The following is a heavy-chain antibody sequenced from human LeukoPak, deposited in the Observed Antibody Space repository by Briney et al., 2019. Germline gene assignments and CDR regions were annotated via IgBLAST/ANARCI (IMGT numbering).Heavy chain of an antibody. V-gene: IGHV4-34*01. CDR3: ARGGGFLEWLLLFDY. CDR2: INHSGST. CDR1: SDSLSSYY. D-gene: IGHD3-3*01. J-gene: IGHJ4*02. Sequence: PSETLSLTCAVYSDSLSSYYRSWIRQPPGKGLEWIEEINHSGSTNYNPSLKSRVTISVDTSKNQFSLKLSSVTAADMAVYYCARGGGFLEWLLLFDYWGQGTLVTVSS.